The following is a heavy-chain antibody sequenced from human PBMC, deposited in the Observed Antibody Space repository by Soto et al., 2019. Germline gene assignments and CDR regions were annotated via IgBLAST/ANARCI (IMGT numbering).Heavy chain of an antibody. D-gene: IGHD3-3*01. CDR3: ARDHNGDFWSGYYSPGYYMDV. CDR2: INHSGST. J-gene: IGHJ6*03. V-gene: IGHV4-34*01. CDR1: GGSFSGYY. Sequence: PSETLSLTCAVYGGSFSGYYWSWIRQPPGKGLEWIGEINHSGSTNYNPSLKSRVTISVDTSKNQFSLKLSSVTAADTAVYYCARDHNGDFWSGYYSPGYYMDVWGKGTTVTVSS.